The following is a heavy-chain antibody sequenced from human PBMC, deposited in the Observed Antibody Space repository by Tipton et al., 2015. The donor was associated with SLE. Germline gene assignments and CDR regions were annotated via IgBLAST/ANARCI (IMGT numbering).Heavy chain of an antibody. V-gene: IGHV4-61*02. Sequence: TLSLTCTVSGDSFSSGSSSWNWVRQPAGKGLEWIGLIYNSGITNYNPSLQSRVTLSVDMSKNQFSLRLSSVTAADTGVYYCVKSVVVVSPRDYYYYMDDWGKGTTVTVSS. CDR2: IYNSGIT. CDR1: GDSFSSGSSS. J-gene: IGHJ6*03. CDR3: VKSVVVVSPRDYYYYMDD. D-gene: IGHD2-15*01.